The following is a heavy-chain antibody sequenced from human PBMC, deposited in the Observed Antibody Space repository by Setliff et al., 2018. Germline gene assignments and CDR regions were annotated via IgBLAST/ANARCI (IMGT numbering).Heavy chain of an antibody. D-gene: IGHD3-3*01. CDR3: ARGPLHYDFWSGYYTVSWFDP. CDR1: GYSLSNYV. CDR2: SNTNTGNP. Sequence: ASVKVSCKASGYSLSNYVMNWVRQAPGQGLEWMGWSNTNTGNPTYAQGFTGRFVFSLDTSVSTAYLQISSLKAEDTAVYYCARGPLHYDFWSGYYTVSWFDPWGQGTLVTVSS. J-gene: IGHJ5*02. V-gene: IGHV7-4-1*02.